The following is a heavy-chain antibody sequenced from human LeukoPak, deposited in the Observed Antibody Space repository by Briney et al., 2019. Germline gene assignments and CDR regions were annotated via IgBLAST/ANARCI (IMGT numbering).Heavy chain of an antibody. CDR3: AREILRTAMSD. CDR2: IYSGGST. CDR1: GFTVSSNY. V-gene: IGHV3-66*01. D-gene: IGHD5-18*01. Sequence: GRSLRLSCAASGFTVSSNYMSWVRQAPGKGLEWVSVIYSGGSTYYADSVKGRFTISRDNSKNTLYLQMNSLRAEDTAVYYCAREILRTAMSDWGQGTLVTVSS. J-gene: IGHJ4*02.